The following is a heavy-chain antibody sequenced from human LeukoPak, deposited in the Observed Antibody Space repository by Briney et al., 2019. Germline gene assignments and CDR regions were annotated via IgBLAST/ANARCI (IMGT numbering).Heavy chain of an antibody. CDR1: GYTFTGYY. D-gene: IGHD1-26*01. CDR3: ARGARGLSEPRVGAFDI. Sequence: GASVKVSCKASGYTFTGYYMHWVRQAPGQGLEWMGWINPNSGGTNYAQKFQGRVTMTRDTSISTAYMELSRLRSDDTAVYYCARGARGLSEPRVGAFDIWGQGTMVTVSS. CDR2: INPNSGGT. V-gene: IGHV1-2*02. J-gene: IGHJ3*02.